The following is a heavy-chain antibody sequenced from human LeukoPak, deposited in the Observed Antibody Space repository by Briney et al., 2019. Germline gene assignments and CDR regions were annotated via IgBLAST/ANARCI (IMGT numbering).Heavy chain of an antibody. V-gene: IGHV4-59*01. D-gene: IGHD3-10*01. Sequence: SETLSLTCTVSGGSISSYYWSWIRQPPGKGLEWIGYIYYRGSTNYNPSLKSRVTISVDTSKNQFSLKLSSVTAADTAVYYCAREVYGSGSYWFDPWGQGTLVTVSS. CDR3: AREVYGSGSYWFDP. CDR1: GGSISSYY. J-gene: IGHJ5*02. CDR2: IYYRGST.